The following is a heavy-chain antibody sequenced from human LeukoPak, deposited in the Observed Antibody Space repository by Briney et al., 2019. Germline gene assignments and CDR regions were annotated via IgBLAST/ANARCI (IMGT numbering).Heavy chain of an antibody. J-gene: IGHJ4*02. V-gene: IGHV3-7*04. CDR3: AGGLGWLVDY. D-gene: IGHD6-19*01. CDR1: GFTFSSYW. Sequence: GGSLRLSCAASGFTFSSYWMSWVRQAPGKGLEWVANIKQDGSEKYYVDSVKGRFTISRDNAKNSLYLEMNSLTPDDTAVYYCAGGLGWLVDYWGQGTLVTVSS. CDR2: IKQDGSEK.